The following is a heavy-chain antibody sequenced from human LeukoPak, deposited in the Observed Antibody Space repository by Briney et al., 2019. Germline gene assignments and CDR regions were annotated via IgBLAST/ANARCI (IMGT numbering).Heavy chain of an antibody. CDR1: GFSVSSSY. CDR3: ARGYCYNGNCPFAFDS. Sequence: GRSLRLSCAASGFSVSSSYMAWVRQAPGKGLEWGSIMYIGGNTFHADSVKGRFTISRDNSKNTLYLQMNSLTAEDTAVYYCARGYCYNGNCPFAFDSWGQGTLVTVSS. D-gene: IGHD2-8*01. J-gene: IGHJ4*02. CDR2: MYIGGNT. V-gene: IGHV3-66*02.